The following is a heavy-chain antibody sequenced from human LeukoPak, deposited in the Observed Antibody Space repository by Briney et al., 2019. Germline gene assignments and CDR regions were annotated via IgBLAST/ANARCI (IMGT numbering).Heavy chain of an antibody. V-gene: IGHV1-2*02. CDR1: GYTFSGYN. D-gene: IGHD3-10*01. J-gene: IGHJ4*02. CDR3: AGSFGSGSYYHFDY. Sequence: ASVKVSCKTSGYTFSGYNLHWVRQSPGQGLEWMGWINPNSGGTNSAQKFQGRVTMTRDTSVSTAYMDLSRLISDDTAVYYCAGSFGSGSYYHFDYWGQGTLVTVSS. CDR2: INPNSGGT.